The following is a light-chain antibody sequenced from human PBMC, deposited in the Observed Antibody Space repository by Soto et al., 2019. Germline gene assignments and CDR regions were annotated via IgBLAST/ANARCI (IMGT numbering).Light chain of an antibody. CDR1: QAISNW. CDR2: AAS. CDR3: QQANSLPLA. Sequence: IQMTQSPDSVSASVGDTITITCRASQAISNWIAWYQQKPGQAPKILIYAASTLHGGVPLRFSGGGSGTDFTLTISSLPPAEFAADYCQQANSLPLAFGGGTRVEVK. J-gene: IGKJ4*01. V-gene: IGKV1D-12*01.